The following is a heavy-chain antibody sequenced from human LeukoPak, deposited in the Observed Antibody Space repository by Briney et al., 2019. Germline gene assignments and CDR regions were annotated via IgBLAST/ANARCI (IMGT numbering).Heavy chain of an antibody. CDR2: INPKDGAT. Sequence: EASLKVSCKTSVYTLTRDWIYWGRQAPGQGLEWMGIINPKDGATDFAQRFQGRVTMTTDTSTSTVYMELSSLRSEDTAVYYCARDHSNEMCGGDCFASWFDPWGQGTLVTVSS. D-gene: IGHD2-21*02. J-gene: IGHJ5*02. CDR1: VYTLTRDW. CDR3: ARDHSNEMCGGDCFASWFDP. V-gene: IGHV1-46*01.